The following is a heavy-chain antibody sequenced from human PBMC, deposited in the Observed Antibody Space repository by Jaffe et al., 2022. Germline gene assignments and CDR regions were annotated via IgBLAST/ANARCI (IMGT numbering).Heavy chain of an antibody. D-gene: IGHD4-17*01. CDR3: ARDCSECEINDYGDQTGFDY. J-gene: IGHJ4*02. V-gene: IGHV3-21*01. CDR2: ISSSSSYI. Sequence: EVQLVESGGGLVKPGGSLRLSCAASGFTFSSYSMNWVRQAPGKGLEWVSSISSSSSYIYYADSVKGRFTISRDNAKNSLYLQMNSLRAEDTAVYYCARDCSECEINDYGDQTGFDYWGQGTLVTVSS. CDR1: GFTFSSYS.